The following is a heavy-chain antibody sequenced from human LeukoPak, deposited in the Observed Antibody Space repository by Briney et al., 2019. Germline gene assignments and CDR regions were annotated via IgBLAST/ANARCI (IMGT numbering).Heavy chain of an antibody. D-gene: IGHD2-21*01. CDR2: IYYSGST. V-gene: IGHV4-39*07. CDR3: ARGGTSVI. J-gene: IGHJ4*02. Sequence: SETLSLTCTVSGGSISSSIYYWGWIRQPPGKGLEWIGSIYYSGSTYYNPSLKSRVTISVDTSKNQFSLKLSSVTAADTAVYYCARGGTSVIGGQGTLVTVSS. CDR1: GGSISSSIYY.